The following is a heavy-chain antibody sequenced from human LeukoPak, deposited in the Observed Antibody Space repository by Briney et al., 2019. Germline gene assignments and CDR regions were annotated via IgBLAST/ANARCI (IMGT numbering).Heavy chain of an antibody. Sequence: GGSLRLSCAASGFTVSSNYMSWVRQAPGKGLEWVSVIYSGGSTYYADSVKGRFTISRDNAKNSLYLQMNSLRAEDTALYYCARDPLRYYDSSGYYSLYYFDYWGQGTLVTVSS. CDR2: IYSGGST. J-gene: IGHJ4*02. V-gene: IGHV3-53*01. D-gene: IGHD3-22*01. CDR3: ARDPLRYYDSSGYYSLYYFDY. CDR1: GFTVSSNY.